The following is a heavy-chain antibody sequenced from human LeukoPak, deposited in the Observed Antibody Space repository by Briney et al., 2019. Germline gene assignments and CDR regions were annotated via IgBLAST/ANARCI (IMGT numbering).Heavy chain of an antibody. D-gene: IGHD6-13*01. CDR1: GFTFSSYA. CDR2: LPYDGSNT. CDR3: ARVPGIAATAYYYYAMDV. J-gene: IGHJ6*02. Sequence: PGKSLRLSCAASGFTFSSYAMHWVRQAPGKGLEWEAVLPYDGSNTYHADSVKGRFTISRDNSKNTLYLQMNSLRPEDTAVYYCARVPGIAATAYYYYAMDVWGQGTTVTVSS. V-gene: IGHV3-30-3*01.